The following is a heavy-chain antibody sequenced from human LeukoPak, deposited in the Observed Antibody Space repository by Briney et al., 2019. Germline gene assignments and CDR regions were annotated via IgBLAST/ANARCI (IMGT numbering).Heavy chain of an antibody. J-gene: IGHJ6*02. CDR3: ARKGGSDYGDYSLGYYYYGMDV. V-gene: IGHV1-69*01. CDR2: IIPIFGTA. CDR1: GGTFSSYA. D-gene: IGHD4-17*01. Sequence: SVKVSRKASGGTFSSYAISWVRQAPGQGLEWMGGIIPIFGTANYAQKFQGRVTITADESTSTAYMELSSLRSEDTAVYYCARKGGSDYGDYSLGYYYYGMDVWGQGTTVTVSS.